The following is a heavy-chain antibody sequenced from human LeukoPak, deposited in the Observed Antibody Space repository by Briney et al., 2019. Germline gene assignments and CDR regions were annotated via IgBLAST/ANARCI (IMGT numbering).Heavy chain of an antibody. D-gene: IGHD5-12*01. Sequence: SETLSLTCTVSGGSIRDYQWSWLRQPPGKGLEWIGHINTNGRTDYNPSLRSRLTFSVDTSRDQFSLKLSSVTAAHTAMYYCASSYDYKVALLDLWGQGTLVTVSS. CDR3: ASSYDYKVALLDL. V-gene: IGHV4-4*09. J-gene: IGHJ5*02. CDR2: INTNGRT. CDR1: GGSIRDYQ.